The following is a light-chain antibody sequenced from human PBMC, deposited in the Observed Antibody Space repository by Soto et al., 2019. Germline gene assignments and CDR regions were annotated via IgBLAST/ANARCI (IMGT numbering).Light chain of an antibody. CDR3: QQSYSTPLWT. V-gene: IGKV1-39*01. J-gene: IGKJ1*01. CDR2: AAS. Sequence: DIPMTQSPSSLPSSVGDRVTITCRASQSINNYLNWYQQRPGKAPKLLIYAASNLQSGVPSRFSGSGSGTEFSLTINNLQPEDFATYYCQQSYSTPLWTFGQGTKVESK. CDR1: QSINNY.